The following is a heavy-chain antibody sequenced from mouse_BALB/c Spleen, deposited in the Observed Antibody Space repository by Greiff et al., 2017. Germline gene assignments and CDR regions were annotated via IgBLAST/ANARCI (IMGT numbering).Heavy chain of an antibody. J-gene: IGHJ4*01. V-gene: IGHV5-4*02. CDR3: ARDWDYYAMDY. D-gene: IGHD4-1*01. CDR2: ISDGGSYT. CDR1: GFTFSDYY. Sequence: EVQGVESGGGLVKPGGSLKLSCAASGFTFSDYYMYWVRQTPEKRLEWVATISDGGSYTYYPDSVKGRFTISRDNAENNLYLQMSSLKSEDTAMYYCARDWDYYAMDYWGQGTSVTVSS.